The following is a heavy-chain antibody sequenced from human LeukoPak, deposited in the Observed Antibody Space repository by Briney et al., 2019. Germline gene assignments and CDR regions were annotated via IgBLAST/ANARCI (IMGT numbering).Heavy chain of an antibody. CDR1: GFTFSNYA. CDR3: AKYSGSYYYPPTWDY. V-gene: IGHV3-23*01. J-gene: IGHJ4*02. CDR2: ISGSGGST. Sequence: PGGSLRLSCAASGFTFSNYAMTWVRQAPGKGLEWVSGISGSGGSTYFADSVKGRFSIYRDYSNNTLYLQMNSLRAEDTAMYFCAKYSGSYYYPPTWDYWGQGTLVTVSS. D-gene: IGHD1-26*01.